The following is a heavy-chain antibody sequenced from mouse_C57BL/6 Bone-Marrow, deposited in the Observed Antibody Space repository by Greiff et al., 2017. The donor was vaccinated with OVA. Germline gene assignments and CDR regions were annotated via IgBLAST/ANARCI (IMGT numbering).Heavy chain of an antibody. CDR2: IYPGGGYT. CDR3: ARGDYYGTFAY. V-gene: IGHV1-63*01. J-gene: IGHJ3*01. D-gene: IGHD1-1*01. CDR1: GYTFTNYW. Sequence: VQLQQSGAELVRPGTSVKMSCKASGYTFTNYWIGWAKQRPGHGLEWIGDIYPGGGYTNYNEKFKGKATLTADKSSSTAYTQFSSLTSEDSAIYYCARGDYYGTFAYWGQGTLVTVSA.